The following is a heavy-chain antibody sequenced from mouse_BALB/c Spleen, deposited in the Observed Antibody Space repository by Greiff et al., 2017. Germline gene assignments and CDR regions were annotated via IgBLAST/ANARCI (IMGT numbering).Heavy chain of an antibody. V-gene: IGHV1-80*01. CDR3: ARYHYVSSYGFAY. CDR1: GYAFSSYW. Sequence: VQLQQSGAELVRPGSSVKISCKASGYAFSSYWMNWVKQRPGQGLEWIGQIYPGDGDTNYNGKFKGKATLTADKSSSTAYMQLSSLTSEDSAVYFCARYHYVSSYGFAYWGQGTLVTVSA. D-gene: IGHD1-1*01. J-gene: IGHJ3*01. CDR2: IYPGDGDT.